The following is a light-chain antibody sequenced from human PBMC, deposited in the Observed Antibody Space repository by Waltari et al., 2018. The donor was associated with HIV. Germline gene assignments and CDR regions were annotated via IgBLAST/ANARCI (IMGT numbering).Light chain of an antibody. V-gene: IGLV6-57*01. CDR2: EDV. J-gene: IGLJ2*01. CDR3: QSFDTDNHVI. CDR1: SDSIASNY. Sequence: FMLTQPHSVSESPGKTVTLSCTRNSDSIASNYVQWFQQPPASSPFTLIFEDVRRPSGVPDRFSGSIDRSSNSASLTISALKTEDEADYYCQSFDTDNHVIFGGGTKLTVL.